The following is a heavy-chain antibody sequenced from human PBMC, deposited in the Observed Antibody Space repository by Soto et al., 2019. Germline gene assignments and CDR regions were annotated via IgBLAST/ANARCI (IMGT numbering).Heavy chain of an antibody. V-gene: IGHV1-24*01. D-gene: IGHD3-9*01. Sequence: ASVKVSCKISGHTLTEFSIHWVRQAPGKGLEWMGGFDPEGGEAIYAQKLQGRVTMTTDTSTSTAYMELRSLRSDDTAVYYCARESRYYDILTRPKHHHNWFDPWGQGTLVTVS. CDR1: GHTLTEFS. CDR2: FDPEGGEA. J-gene: IGHJ5*02. CDR3: ARESRYYDILTRPKHHHNWFDP.